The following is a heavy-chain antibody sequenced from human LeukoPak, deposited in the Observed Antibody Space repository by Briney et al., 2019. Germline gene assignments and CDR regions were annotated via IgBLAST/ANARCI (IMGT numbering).Heavy chain of an antibody. CDR2: TDRGGST. V-gene: IGHV3-53*01. CDR1: GFTVSSSY. D-gene: IGHD3-16*02. Sequence: GGALRLSCAASGFTVSSSYMSWVRQAPGKGLEWVSVTDRGGSTKYADPVKGRFTISRDNSENTLYLQMNSLRVEDTAVYYCGTTTLSATWNYWGQGTLVTVSS. CDR3: GTTTLSATWNY. J-gene: IGHJ4*02.